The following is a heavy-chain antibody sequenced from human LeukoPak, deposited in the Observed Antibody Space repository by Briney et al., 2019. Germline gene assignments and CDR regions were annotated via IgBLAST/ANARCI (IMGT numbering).Heavy chain of an antibody. D-gene: IGHD3-22*01. CDR3: AKVPPYDSSGYYYEYYFDY. V-gene: IGHV3-23*01. Sequence: GGSLRHSCVASGFTFSSYAMSWVRQAPGKGLEWVSAISGSGGGTYYADSVKGRFTVSRDNSKNTLYLQMNSLRAEDTAVYYCAKVPPYDSSGYYYEYYFDYWGQGTLVTVSS. CDR1: GFTFSSYA. J-gene: IGHJ4*02. CDR2: ISGSGGGT.